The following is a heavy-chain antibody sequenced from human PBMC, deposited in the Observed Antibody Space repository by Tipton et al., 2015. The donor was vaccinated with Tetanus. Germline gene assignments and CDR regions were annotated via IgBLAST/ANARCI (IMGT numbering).Heavy chain of an antibody. Sequence: TLSLTCSVSGGTISSSSSYWGWIRQPPGKGLQWIGSIYETGRTYYNPSLKSRVTVSVDTSQNQISLNLRSVTAADAGIYYCARGITDGYNRRFDYWGQGILVAVSS. J-gene: IGHJ4*02. V-gene: IGHV4-39*07. CDR3: ARGITDGYNRRFDY. CDR1: GGTISSSSSY. CDR2: IYETGRT. D-gene: IGHD5-24*01.